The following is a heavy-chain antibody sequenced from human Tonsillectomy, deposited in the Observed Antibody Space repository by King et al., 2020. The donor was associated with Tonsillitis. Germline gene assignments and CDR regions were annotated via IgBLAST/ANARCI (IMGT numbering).Heavy chain of an antibody. Sequence: VQLVESGGVVVQPGGPLRLSCAASGFTFDDYAMHWVRQAPGKGLEWVSLISWDGGSTYYADSVKGRFTISRDNSKNSLYLQMNSLRAEDTALYYCAKEGDSSGCTGNFDYWGQGTLVTVSS. V-gene: IGHV3-43D*03. J-gene: IGHJ4*02. CDR2: ISWDGGST. D-gene: IGHD6-19*01. CDR3: AKEGDSSGCTGNFDY. CDR1: GFTFDDYA.